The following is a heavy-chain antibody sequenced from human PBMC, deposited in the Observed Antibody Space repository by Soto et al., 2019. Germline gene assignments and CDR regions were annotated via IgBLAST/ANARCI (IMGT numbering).Heavy chain of an antibody. J-gene: IGHJ4*02. CDR2: IIPIFGTA. CDR3: ARVGLDGYKPKFDY. D-gene: IGHD5-12*01. CDR1: GGTFSSYA. V-gene: IGHV1-69*13. Sequence: SVKVSCKASGGTFSSYAISWVRQAPGQGLEWMGGIIPIFGTANYAQKFQGRVTITADESTSTAYMELSSLRSEDTAVYYCARVGLDGYKPKFDYWGQGTLVTVSS.